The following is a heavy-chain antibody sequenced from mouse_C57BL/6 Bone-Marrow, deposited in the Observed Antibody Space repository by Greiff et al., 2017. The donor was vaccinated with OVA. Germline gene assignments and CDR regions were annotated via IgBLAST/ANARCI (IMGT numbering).Heavy chain of an antibody. CDR3: TTYRY. CDR1: GYNFTDDY. V-gene: IGHV14-4*01. Sequence: VQLQQSGAELVRPGASVKLSCTASGYNFTDDYMHWVKQRPEQGLEWIGWIDPENGDTTYAPKFQGKATLTADTSSTTAYLQLSSLTSEDTAVYYCTTYRYWGQGTTLTVAS. CDR2: IDPENGDT. J-gene: IGHJ2*01.